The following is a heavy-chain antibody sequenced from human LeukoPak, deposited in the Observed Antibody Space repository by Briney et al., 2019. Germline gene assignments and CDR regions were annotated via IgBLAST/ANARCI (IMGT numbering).Heavy chain of an antibody. V-gene: IGHV3-11*01. CDR3: ARHGSSGYYLD. J-gene: IGHJ4*02. Sequence: GGSLRLSCAASGFTFSDYYMTWIRQAPGKGLEWVSYITSSGGTTHYADSVKGRFTISRDNAKTSLYLQMNSLRAEDTAVYYCARHGSSGYYLDWGQGTLVTVSS. CDR2: ITSSGGTT. D-gene: IGHD3-22*01. CDR1: GFTFSDYY.